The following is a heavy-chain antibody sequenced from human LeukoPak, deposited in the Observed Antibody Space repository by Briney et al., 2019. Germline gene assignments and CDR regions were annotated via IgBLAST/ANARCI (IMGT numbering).Heavy chain of an antibody. D-gene: IGHD2-2*01. V-gene: IGHV3-23*01. J-gene: IGHJ4*02. CDR3: AKAHCSSTSCHRNFDY. Sequence: ADSVKGRFTISRDNSKNTLYLQVNSLRAEDTAVYYCAKAHCSSTSCHRNFDYWGQGTLVTVSS.